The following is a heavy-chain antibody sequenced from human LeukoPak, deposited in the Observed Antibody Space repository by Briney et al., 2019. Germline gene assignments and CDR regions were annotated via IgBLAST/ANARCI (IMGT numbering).Heavy chain of an antibody. D-gene: IGHD3-22*01. CDR1: GLRFSDYY. J-gene: IGHJ2*01. V-gene: IGHV3-11*04. CDR3: ARARYRYDNTGHSYWYFDL. Sequence: GGSLRLSCAASGLRFSDYYVSWIRQAPGKGLQWVSYISSGGDIMHYADSVKGRFTSSRDNAKNSGYLQMNTLRADDTAVYYCARARYRYDNTGHSYWYFDLWGRGTLVTVSS. CDR2: ISSGGDIM.